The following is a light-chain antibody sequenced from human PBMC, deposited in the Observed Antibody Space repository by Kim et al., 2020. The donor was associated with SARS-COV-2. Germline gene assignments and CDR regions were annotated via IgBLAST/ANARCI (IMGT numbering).Light chain of an antibody. CDR2: DVT. CDR1: SSDIGNYNY. Sequence: GQSITISCTGTSSDIGNYNYVSWYQQRPDKAPKLMFYDVTNRPSGVSNRFSGSKSGNTASLTISGLQAEDEADYYCSSYTSSTTWVFGGGTQLTVL. V-gene: IGLV2-14*03. CDR3: SSYTSSTTWV. J-gene: IGLJ3*02.